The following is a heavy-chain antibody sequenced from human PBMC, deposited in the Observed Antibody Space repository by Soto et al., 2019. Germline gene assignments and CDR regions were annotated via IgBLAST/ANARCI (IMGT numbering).Heavy chain of an antibody. CDR1: GFTVSSNY. D-gene: IGHD3-10*01. J-gene: IGHJ5*02. CDR2: IYSGGST. V-gene: IGHV3-66*01. Sequence: EVQLVESGGGLVQPGGSLRLSCAASGFTVSSNYMSWVRQAPGKGLEWVSVIYSGGSTYYADSVKGRFTISRDNSKNTLYLQMNSLRAEDTAVYYCARDVRVRRGFRDLGSLNYVHWFDPWGQGTLVTVSS. CDR3: ARDVRVRRGFRDLGSLNYVHWFDP.